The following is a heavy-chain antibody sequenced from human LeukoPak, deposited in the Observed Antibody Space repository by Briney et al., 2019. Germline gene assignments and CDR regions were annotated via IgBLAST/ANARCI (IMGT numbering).Heavy chain of an antibody. CDR2: ISYDGSNK. CDR3: ATEVTVAGPFDY. V-gene: IGHV3-30*03. CDR1: GFTFSSYG. J-gene: IGHJ4*02. D-gene: IGHD6-19*01. Sequence: GGSLRLPCAASGFTFSSYGMHWVRQAPGKGLEWVAVISYDGSNKYYADSVKGRFTISRDNSKNTLYLQMNSLRAEDTAVYYCATEVTVAGPFDYWGQGTLVTVSS.